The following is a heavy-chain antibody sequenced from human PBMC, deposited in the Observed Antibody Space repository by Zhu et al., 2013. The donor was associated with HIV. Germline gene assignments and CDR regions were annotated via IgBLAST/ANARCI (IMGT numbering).Heavy chain of an antibody. Sequence: QVQLVQSGAEVKKPGASVKVSCKTSGYTFLNYHLHWVRQAPGQGLEWIGVIYPSGSNTKYAQIFQARVTMTRDTSTSTFYMDLNSLRSDDTAVYYCATEGNPHQLLGGXQFYFDRWGQGTLVTVSS. V-gene: IGHV1-46*01. CDR1: GYTFLNYH. CDR2: IYPSGSNT. J-gene: IGHJ4*02. D-gene: IGHD3-10*01. CDR3: ATEGNPHQLLGGXQFYFDR.